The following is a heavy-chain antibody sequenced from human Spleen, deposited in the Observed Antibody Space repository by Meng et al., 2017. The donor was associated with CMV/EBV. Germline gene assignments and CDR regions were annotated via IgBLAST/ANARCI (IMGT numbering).Heavy chain of an antibody. CDR1: GFTFSSYS. D-gene: IGHD6-6*01. Sequence: GESLKISCAASGFTFSSYSMSWVRQAPGKGLEWVSVIYSGGSSTSYADPVKGRFTTSRDNSKNTLFLQMNSLRAGDTAVYYCAKDTRTGGVALRPTGYGMDVWGQGTTVTVSS. V-gene: IGHV3-23*03. J-gene: IGHJ6*02. CDR3: AKDTRTGGVALRPTGYGMDV. CDR2: IYSGGSST.